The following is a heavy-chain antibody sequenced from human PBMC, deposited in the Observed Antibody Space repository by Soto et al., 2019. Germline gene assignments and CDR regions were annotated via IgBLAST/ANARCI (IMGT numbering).Heavy chain of an antibody. CDR2: IYYSGST. CDR1: GGSISSGGYY. CDR3: ASSRVQYCTNGVCYGQLIRHWYFDL. V-gene: IGHV4-31*03. J-gene: IGHJ2*01. Sequence: TLSLTCTVSGGSISSGGYYWSWIRQHPGKGLEWIGYIYYSGSTYYNPSLKSRVTISVDTSKNQFSLKLSSVTAADTAVYYCASSRVQYCTNGVCYGQLIRHWYFDLWGRGTLVTVSS. D-gene: IGHD2-8*01.